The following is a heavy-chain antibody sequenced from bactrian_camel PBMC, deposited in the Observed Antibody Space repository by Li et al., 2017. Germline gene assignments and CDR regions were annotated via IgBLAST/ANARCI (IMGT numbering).Heavy chain of an antibody. J-gene: IGHJ6*01. V-gene: IGHV3S10*01. D-gene: IGHD6*01. CDR1: GTTYSDYC. CDR2: IDSEGSA. Sequence: DVQLVESGGGSVQAGGSLMLSCAASGTTYSDYCGVWFRQAPGKEREGVACIDSEGSALYADSVKGRFTISKDNAKNTLYLQMNSLKPEDTAMYYCAAVRYGGSWYPLCRARSADFGYWGQGTQVTVS. CDR3: AAVRYGGSWYPLCRARSADFGY.